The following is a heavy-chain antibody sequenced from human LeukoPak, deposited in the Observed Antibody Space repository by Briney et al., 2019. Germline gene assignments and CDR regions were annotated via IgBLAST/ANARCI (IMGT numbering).Heavy chain of an antibody. V-gene: IGHV3-21*06. CDR2: IHSGGSDI. D-gene: IGHD3-9*01. CDR1: GFTFSSYK. J-gene: IGHJ4*02. CDR3: ARGHYDILTGNYKWTPDY. Sequence: PGGSLRISCVASGFTFSSYKMNWVREAPGRRLEWVSSIHSGGSDINYADSVKGRFTVSRCNAKNSLFLQMNSLRAEDTALYYCARGHYDILTGNYKWTPDYWGQGTLVTVSS.